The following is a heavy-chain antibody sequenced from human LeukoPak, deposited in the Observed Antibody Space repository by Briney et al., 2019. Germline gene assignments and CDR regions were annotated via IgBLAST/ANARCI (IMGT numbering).Heavy chain of an antibody. CDR2: ISSSSSYI. Sequence: GGSLRLSCAASGFTFSNAWMSWVRQAPGKGLEWVSSISSSSSYIYYADSVKGRFTISRDNAKNSLYLQMNSLRAEDTAVYYCARHRRGYSYGYPPQYYYYYMDVWGKGTTVTISS. CDR3: ARHRRGYSYGYPPQYYYYYMDV. D-gene: IGHD5-18*01. J-gene: IGHJ6*03. CDR1: GFTFSNAW. V-gene: IGHV3-21*01.